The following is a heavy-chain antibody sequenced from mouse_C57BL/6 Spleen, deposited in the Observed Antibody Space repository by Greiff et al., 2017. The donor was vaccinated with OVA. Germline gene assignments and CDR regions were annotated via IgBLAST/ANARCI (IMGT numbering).Heavy chain of an antibody. D-gene: IGHD1-1*01. Sequence: VQLKQSGPELVKPGASVKISCKASGYSFTGYYMNWVKQSPEKSLEWIGEINPSTGGTTYNQKFKAKATLTVDKSSSTAYMQLKSLTSEDSAVYYGAPVTTVSGGFAYWGQGTLVTVSA. V-gene: IGHV1-42*01. J-gene: IGHJ3*01. CDR1: GYSFTGYY. CDR3: APVTTVSGGFAY. CDR2: INPSTGGT.